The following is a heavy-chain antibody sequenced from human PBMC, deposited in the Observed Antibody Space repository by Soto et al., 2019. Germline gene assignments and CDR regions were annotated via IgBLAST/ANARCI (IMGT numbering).Heavy chain of an antibody. CDR2: IYYSGST. D-gene: IGHD2-2*01. V-gene: IGHV4-39*01. Sequence: QLQLQESGPGLVKPSETLSLTCTVSGGSISSSSYYWGWIRQPPGKGLEWIGSIYYSGSTYYNPSPKSRVTLSVDTPKNPFSLKLSSVTAADTAVYYCARHSRYCSSTSCYAAYYYGMDVWGQGTTVTVSS. CDR1: GGSISSSSYY. CDR3: ARHSRYCSSTSCYAAYYYGMDV. J-gene: IGHJ6*02.